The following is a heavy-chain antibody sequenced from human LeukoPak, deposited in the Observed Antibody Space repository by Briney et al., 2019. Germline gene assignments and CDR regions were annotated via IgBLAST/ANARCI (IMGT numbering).Heavy chain of an antibody. Sequence: PGRSLRLSCAASGFTFSTYTMHWVRQAPGKGLEWVAFISFDGSNTYYADSVKGRFTISRDNSKNTLYLQMNSLRAEDTAVYYCAKSPYMTTDYYYMDVWGKGTTVTVSS. V-gene: IGHV3-30-3*02. CDR1: GFTFSTYT. J-gene: IGHJ6*03. CDR3: AKSPYMTTDYYYMDV. D-gene: IGHD4-17*01. CDR2: ISFDGSNT.